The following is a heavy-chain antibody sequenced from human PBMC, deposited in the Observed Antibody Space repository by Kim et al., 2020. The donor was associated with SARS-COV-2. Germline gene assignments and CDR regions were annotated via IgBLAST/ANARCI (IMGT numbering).Heavy chain of an antibody. CDR2: INHSGST. CDR3: ARVGYSYGYSLDY. Sequence: SETLSLTCAVYGGSFSGYYWSWIRQPPGKGLEWIGEINHSGSTNYNPSLKSRVTISVDTSKNQFSLKLSSVTAADTAVYYCARVGYSYGYSLDYWGQGTLVTVSS. J-gene: IGHJ4*02. V-gene: IGHV4-34*01. D-gene: IGHD5-18*01. CDR1: GGSFSGYY.